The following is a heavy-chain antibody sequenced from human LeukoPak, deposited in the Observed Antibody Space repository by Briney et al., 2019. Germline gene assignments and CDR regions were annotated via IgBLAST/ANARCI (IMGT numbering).Heavy chain of an antibody. D-gene: IGHD3-10*01. Sequence: GGSLRLSCAASGLTFSSYAMSWVRQAPGKGLEWVSAISGSGGSTYYADSVKGRFIISRDNSKNTLYLQMNSLRAEDTAVYYCAKNPSGSGRFDPWGQGTLVTVSS. V-gene: IGHV3-23*01. CDR2: ISGSGGST. J-gene: IGHJ5*02. CDR3: AKNPSGSGRFDP. CDR1: GLTFSSYA.